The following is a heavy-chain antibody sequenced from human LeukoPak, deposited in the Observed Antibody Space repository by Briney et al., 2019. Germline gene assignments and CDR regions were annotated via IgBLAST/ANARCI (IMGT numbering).Heavy chain of an antibody. Sequence: GGSLRLSCAASGFTFSNCAMSWVRQAPGKGLEWVSAISGVGGRTYYADSVKGRFTISRDNSKNTLDLQMSSLRAEHTAVYYCAKEGVAGTTYFDYWGQASMVTVSS. D-gene: IGHD1-1*01. CDR3: AKEGVAGTTYFDY. J-gene: IGHJ4*02. V-gene: IGHV3-23*01. CDR1: GFTFSNCA. CDR2: ISGVGGRT.